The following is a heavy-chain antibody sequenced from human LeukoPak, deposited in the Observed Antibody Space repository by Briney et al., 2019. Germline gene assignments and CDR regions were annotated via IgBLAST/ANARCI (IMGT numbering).Heavy chain of an antibody. J-gene: IGHJ4*02. Sequence: GGSLRLSCTVSGIRFNDYWMSWVRQAPGKGLEWVANIKEDGGEMYYVDSVKGRFIISRDNAKNSVYLQMNILRVEDTAVYYCASGMIEFDDWGQGTLVTVSS. CDR1: GIRFNDYW. CDR2: IKEDGGEM. D-gene: IGHD1-14*01. CDR3: ASGMIEFDD. V-gene: IGHV3-7*01.